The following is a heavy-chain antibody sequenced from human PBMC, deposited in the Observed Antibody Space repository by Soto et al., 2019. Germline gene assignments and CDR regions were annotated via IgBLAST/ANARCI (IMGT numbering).Heavy chain of an antibody. Sequence: QVQLVQSGAEVKKPGSSVKVSCKASGGTFSSYAISWVRQAPGQGLEWMGGIIPLFGRANYAQKFQGRVTITAAASTSTAYMELSSLRSEDTAVYYCAQTLGLAAAGPGRFDLWGRGTLVTVPS. CDR1: GGTFSSYA. CDR3: AQTLGLAAAGPGRFDL. V-gene: IGHV1-69*12. J-gene: IGHJ2*01. D-gene: IGHD6-25*01. CDR2: IIPLFGRA.